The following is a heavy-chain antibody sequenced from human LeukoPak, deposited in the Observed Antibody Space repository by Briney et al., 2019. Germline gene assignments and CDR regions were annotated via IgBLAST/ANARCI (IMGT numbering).Heavy chain of an antibody. Sequence: SETLSLTCNVSGGSIRGYYWSWIRQPPGKGLEWIGYIYSSGSTNYNPSLKSRVTMSVDTSKNQFSLKLSSVTAADTAVYYCARAEWKNYYYYYMDVWGKGTTVTVSS. D-gene: IGHD3-3*01. CDR2: IYSSGST. V-gene: IGHV4-59*08. CDR1: GGSIRGYY. J-gene: IGHJ6*03. CDR3: ARAEWKNYYYYYMDV.